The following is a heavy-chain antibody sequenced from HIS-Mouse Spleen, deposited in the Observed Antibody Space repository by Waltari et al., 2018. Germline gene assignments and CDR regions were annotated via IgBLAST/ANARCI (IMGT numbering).Heavy chain of an antibody. D-gene: IGHD1-26*01. Sequence: EVQLLESGGGLVQPGGSLRLSCAASGFTFSSYAMSWVRPAPGKGLEWVSAISGSGGSTYYADSVKGRFTSSRDNSKNTLYLQMNSLRAEDTAVYYCAKGGYSGSYPDAFDIWGQGTMVTVSS. CDR1: GFTFSSYA. V-gene: IGHV3-23*01. J-gene: IGHJ3*02. CDR3: AKGGYSGSYPDAFDI. CDR2: ISGSGGST.